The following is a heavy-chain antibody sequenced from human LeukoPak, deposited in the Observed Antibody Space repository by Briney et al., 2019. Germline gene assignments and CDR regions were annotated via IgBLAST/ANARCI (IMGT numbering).Heavy chain of an antibody. D-gene: IGHD3-10*01. CDR3: ARDTYGSGSYYYNWFDP. CDR2: IYHSGST. Sequence: SETLSLTCAVSGGSISSSNWWSWVRQPPGKGLEWIGEIYHSGSTNYNPSLKSRVTISVDKSKNQFSLKLSSVTAADTAVYYCARDTYGSGSYYYNWFDPWGQGTLVTVSS. CDR1: GGSISSSNW. V-gene: IGHV4-4*02. J-gene: IGHJ5*02.